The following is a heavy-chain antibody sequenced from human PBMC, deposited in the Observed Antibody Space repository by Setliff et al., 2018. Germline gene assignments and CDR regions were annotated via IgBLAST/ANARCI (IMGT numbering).Heavy chain of an antibody. CDR3: GRAQRHLNNTNYYGTYYFDY. CDR1: GYSFTTYW. Sequence: GESLKISCQGSGYSFTTYWIGWVRQMPGKGLEWMGITXXXXXXXXXXXXXQGQVTXXADKAITTAYLQWSSLKASDTAMYYCGRAQRHLNNTNYYGTYYFDYWGQGTLVTVSS. CDR2: TXXXXXXX. D-gene: IGHD3-10*01. J-gene: IGHJ4*02. V-gene: IGHV5-51*01.